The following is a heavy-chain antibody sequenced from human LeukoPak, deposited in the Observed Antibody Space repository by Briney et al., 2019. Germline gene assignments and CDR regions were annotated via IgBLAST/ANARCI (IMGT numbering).Heavy chain of an antibody. Sequence: GGSLRPSCAASGFTFSRYWMSWVRQAPGKGLEWVGHIKQGGSEEYYVDSVKGRFTISRDNAKNSLYLQMNSLRAEDTAVYYCARGRGLDVVVPAVPQDYYYYYMDVWGKGTTVTVSS. CDR2: IKQGGSEE. D-gene: IGHD2-2*01. J-gene: IGHJ6*03. CDR3: ARGRGLDVVVPAVPQDYYYYYMDV. CDR1: GFTFSRYW. V-gene: IGHV3-7*01.